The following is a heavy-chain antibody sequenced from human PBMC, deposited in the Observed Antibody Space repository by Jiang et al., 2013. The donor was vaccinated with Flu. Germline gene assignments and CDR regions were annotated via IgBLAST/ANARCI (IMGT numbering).Heavy chain of an antibody. J-gene: IGHJ4*02. D-gene: IGHD4-11*01. CDR3: ARDRAQMTTVTRGSGY. CDR1: GYTFTSYY. Sequence: SGAEVKKPGASVKVSCKASGYTFTSYYMHWVRQAPGQGLEWMGIINPSGGSTSYAQKFQGRVTMTRDTSTSTVYMELSSLRSEDTAVYYCARDRAQMTTVTRGSGYWGQGTLVTVSS. CDR2: INPSGGST. V-gene: IGHV1-46*01.